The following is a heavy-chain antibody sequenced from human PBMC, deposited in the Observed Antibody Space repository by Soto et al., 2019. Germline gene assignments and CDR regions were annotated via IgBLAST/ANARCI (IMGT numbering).Heavy chain of an antibody. D-gene: IGHD5-18*01. Sequence: SETLSLTCTVSGGSISSGGYYWSWIRQHPGKGLEWIGYIYYSGSTYYNPSLKSRVTISVDTSKNQFSLKLSSVTAADTAVYYCARHRYSYGVYYFDYWGQGTLVTVSS. CDR3: ARHRYSYGVYYFDY. J-gene: IGHJ4*02. V-gene: IGHV4-31*03. CDR1: GGSISSGGYY. CDR2: IYYSGST.